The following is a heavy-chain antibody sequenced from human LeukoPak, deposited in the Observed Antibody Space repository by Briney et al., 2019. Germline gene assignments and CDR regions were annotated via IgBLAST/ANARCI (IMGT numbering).Heavy chain of an antibody. CDR3: AREHYDSSGYPVYYYYGMDV. Sequence: ASVKVSCKASGYTFTSYGISCVRQAPGQGLEWMGWISAYNGNTNYAQKLQGRVTMTTDTSTSTAYMELRSLRSDDTAVYYCAREHYDSSGYPVYYYYGMDVWGQGTTVTVSS. J-gene: IGHJ6*02. V-gene: IGHV1-18*01. CDR1: GYTFTSYG. CDR2: ISAYNGNT. D-gene: IGHD3-22*01.